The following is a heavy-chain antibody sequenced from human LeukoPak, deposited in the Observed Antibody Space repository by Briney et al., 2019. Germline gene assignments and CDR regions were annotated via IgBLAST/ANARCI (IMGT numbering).Heavy chain of an antibody. CDR3: ARRGYSSSWYNVYYYYMDV. CDR2: INHSGST. Sequence: PSETLSLTCAVYGGSFSGYYWSWIRQPPGKGLEWIGEINHSGSTNYNPSLKSRVTISVDTSKNQSSLKLSSVTAADTAVYYCARRGYSSSWYNVYYYYMDVWGKGTTVTISS. D-gene: IGHD6-13*01. J-gene: IGHJ6*03. V-gene: IGHV4-34*01. CDR1: GGSFSGYY.